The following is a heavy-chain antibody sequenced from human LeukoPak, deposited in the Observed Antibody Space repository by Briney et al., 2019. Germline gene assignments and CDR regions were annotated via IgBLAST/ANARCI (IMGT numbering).Heavy chain of an antibody. J-gene: IGHJ6*02. V-gene: IGHV3-23*01. CDR3: ARGRIAVALYYGMDV. D-gene: IGHD6-19*01. CDR1: GFTFRSHA. Sequence: GGSLRLSCAATGFTFRSHAMNWVRQAPGKGLEWVSGIGGSGGRTYCADSVTGRFTISRDNSKNTVYLQMNSLRAADTAVYYCARGRIAVALYYGMDVWGHGTTVTVSS. CDR2: IGGSGGRT.